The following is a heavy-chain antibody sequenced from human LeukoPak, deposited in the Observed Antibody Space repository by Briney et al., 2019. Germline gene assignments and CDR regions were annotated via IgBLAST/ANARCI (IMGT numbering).Heavy chain of an antibody. CDR1: GGSLISYY. V-gene: IGHV4-4*09. D-gene: IGHD1-26*01. CDR3: AQRQGPNSGSYDYFDP. J-gene: IGHJ5*02. CDR2: INSSGYT. Sequence: PSETLSLTCTVSGGSLISYYWSWIRQPPGQGLEWIAYINSSGYTNYNPSLRSRVTISVDTSKNHFSLTVTSVTAADTAVYYCAQRQGPNSGSYDYFDPWGQGTLVTVSS.